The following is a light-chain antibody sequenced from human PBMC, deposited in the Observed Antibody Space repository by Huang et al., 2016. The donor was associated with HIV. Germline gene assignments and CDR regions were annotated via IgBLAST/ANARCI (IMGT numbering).Light chain of an antibody. CDR2: YAS. V-gene: IGKV3-11*01. J-gene: IGKJ4*01. CDR3: QQRSNRLT. CDR1: QNINNH. Sequence: VLTPTPATLAWYEGETVTLYCRASQNINNHLAWYQQRPGQPPRLIIYYASYRVTGVPAKFSGSGSGTDFALTISSLQPEDFAVYYCQQRSNRLTFGGGTRVEVK.